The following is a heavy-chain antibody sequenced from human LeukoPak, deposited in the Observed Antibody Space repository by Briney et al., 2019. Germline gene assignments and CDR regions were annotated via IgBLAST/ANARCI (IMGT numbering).Heavy chain of an antibody. D-gene: IGHD4-17*01. J-gene: IGHJ4*02. CDR1: GFTFSSYW. V-gene: IGHV3-74*01. Sequence: GGSLRLSCAASGFTFSSYWMHWVRQAPGKGLVWVSRIKSDGSSTSYADFVKGRFTISRDNAKNTLYLQMNSLRAEDTAVYYCARDDYDGFDYWGQGTLVTVSS. CDR3: ARDDYDGFDY. CDR2: IKSDGSST.